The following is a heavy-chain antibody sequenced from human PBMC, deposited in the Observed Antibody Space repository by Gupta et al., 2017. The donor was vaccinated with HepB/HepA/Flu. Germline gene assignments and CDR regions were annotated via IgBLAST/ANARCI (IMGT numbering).Heavy chain of an antibody. CDR3: TRGGCINGDCAPYND. CDR1: GYDFTSDV. CDR2: ISGYNGCT. D-gene: IGHD2-8*01. V-gene: IGHV1-18*04. J-gene: IGHJ4*02. Sequence: QVQLVQSGDELKQPGASVMTSCKPSGYDFTSDVPSWVRQAPGQGLEWLGWISGYNGCTNEALQLQGRATMTTDTSTSTGFLELADLRTDDTAVDYCTRGGCINGDCAPYNDWGQGTLVTVSS.